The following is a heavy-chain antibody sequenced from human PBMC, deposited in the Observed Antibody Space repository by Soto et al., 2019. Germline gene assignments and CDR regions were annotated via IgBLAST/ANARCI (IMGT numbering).Heavy chain of an antibody. CDR3: ASAGRLVRGVIWRIFDY. CDR1: GGSFSGYY. J-gene: IGHJ4*02. V-gene: IGHV4-34*01. Sequence: SETLSLTCAVYGGSFSGYYWSWIRQPPGKGLEWIGEINHSGSTNYNPSLKSRVTISVDTSKNQFSLKLSSVTAADTAVYYCASAGRLVRGVIWRIFDYWGQGTLVTVSS. CDR2: INHSGST. D-gene: IGHD3-10*01.